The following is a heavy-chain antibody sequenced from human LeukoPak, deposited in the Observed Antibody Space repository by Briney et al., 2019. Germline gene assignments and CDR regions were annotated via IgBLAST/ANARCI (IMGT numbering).Heavy chain of an antibody. J-gene: IGHJ4*02. D-gene: IGHD1-26*01. CDR3: LVGATMDY. Sequence: GGSLRLSCAASGFIFSRYWMTWVRQAPGKGLEWVSYISGSSGIIDYADSVRGRFTISRDNAKNTLYLQMNSLRAEDTAVYYCLVGATMDYWGQGTLVTVSS. CDR1: GFIFSRYW. V-gene: IGHV3-48*01. CDR2: ISGSSGII.